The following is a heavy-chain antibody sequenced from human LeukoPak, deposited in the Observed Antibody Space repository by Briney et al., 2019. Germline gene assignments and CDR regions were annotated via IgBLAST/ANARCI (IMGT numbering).Heavy chain of an antibody. CDR3: ARDGIAAAGPRWQWLVPPYFDY. V-gene: IGHV1-46*01. CDR1: GYTFTSYY. Sequence: GASVKVSCKASGYTFTSYYMHWVRQAPGQGLEWMGIVNPSGGSTSYAQKFQGRVTMTRDTSTSTVYMELSSLRSEDTAVYYCARDGIAAAGPRWQWLVPPYFDYWGQGTLVTVSS. J-gene: IGHJ4*02. D-gene: IGHD6-13*01. CDR2: VNPSGGST.